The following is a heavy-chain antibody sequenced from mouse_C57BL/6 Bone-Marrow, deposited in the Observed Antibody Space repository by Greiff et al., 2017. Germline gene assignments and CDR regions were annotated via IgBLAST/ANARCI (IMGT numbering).Heavy chain of an antibody. V-gene: IGHV5-9-1*02. Sequence: EVKVVESGEGLVKPGGSLKLSCAASGFTFSSYAMSWVRQTPEKRLEWVAYISSGGDYIYYADTVKGRFTISRDNARNTLYLQMSSLKSEDTAMYYCTRGYYYGSSPWFAYWGQGTLVTVSA. D-gene: IGHD1-1*01. CDR2: ISSGGDYI. CDR1: GFTFSSYA. J-gene: IGHJ3*01. CDR3: TRGYYYGSSPWFAY.